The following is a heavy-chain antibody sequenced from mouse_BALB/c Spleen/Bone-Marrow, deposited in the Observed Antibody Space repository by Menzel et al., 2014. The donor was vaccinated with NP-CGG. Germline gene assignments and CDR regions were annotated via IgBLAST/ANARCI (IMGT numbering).Heavy chain of an antibody. CDR2: IRSKSKNYAT. J-gene: IGHJ4*01. Sequence: EVNLVESGGGLVQPKGSLKLSCAASGFTFNIYAMNWVRQAPGKGLEWVARIRSKSKNYATYYADSVKDRFTISRDDSQSMLHLQMNSLKTEDTAMYYCVRHSYHDNSLDYWGQGISVIVSS. CDR3: VRHSYHDNSLDY. D-gene: IGHD2-12*01. CDR1: GFTFNIYA. V-gene: IGHV10-1*02.